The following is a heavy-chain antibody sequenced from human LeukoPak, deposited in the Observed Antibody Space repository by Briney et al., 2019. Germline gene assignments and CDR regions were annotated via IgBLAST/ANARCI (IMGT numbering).Heavy chain of an antibody. CDR1: GGSISSSSYY. J-gene: IGHJ6*03. Sequence: SETLSLTCTVSGGSISSSSYYWGWIRQPPGKGLEWIGSIYYSGSTYYNPSLRSRVTISVDTSKNQFSLKLSSVTAADTAVYYCARHAYSSSSFDYYYYYYMDVWGKGTTVTVSS. V-gene: IGHV4-39*01. CDR2: IYYSGST. CDR3: ARHAYSSSSFDYYYYYYMDV. D-gene: IGHD6-6*01.